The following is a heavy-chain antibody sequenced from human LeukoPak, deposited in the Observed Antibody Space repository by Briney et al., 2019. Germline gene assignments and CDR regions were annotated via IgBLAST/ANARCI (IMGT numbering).Heavy chain of an antibody. J-gene: IGHJ2*01. D-gene: IGHD6-13*01. Sequence: SETLSLTCTVSGGSISSYYWSWIRQPAGKGLEWIGRIYTSGSTNYNPSLKSRVTMPVDTSKNQFSLKLSSVTAADTAVYYCARDRGSSWYYWYFDLWGRGTLVTVSS. CDR3: ARDRGSSWYYWYFDL. V-gene: IGHV4-4*07. CDR1: GGSISSYY. CDR2: IYTSGST.